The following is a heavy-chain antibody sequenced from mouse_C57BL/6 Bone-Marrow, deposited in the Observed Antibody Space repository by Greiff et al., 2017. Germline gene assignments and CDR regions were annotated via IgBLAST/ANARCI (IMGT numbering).Heavy chain of an antibody. CDR1: GYTFTSYW. D-gene: IGHD2-4*01. CDR2: IYPGSGST. J-gene: IGHJ3*01. Sequence: QVQLQQPGAELVKPGASVKMSCKASGYTFTSYWITWVKQRPGQGLEWIGDIYPGSGSTNYNEKFKSKATLTVDTSSSTAYMQLSSLTSEDSAVYYCARWGLPYDYDGAPRGQGTLVTVSA. V-gene: IGHV1-55*01. CDR3: ARWGLPYDYDGAP.